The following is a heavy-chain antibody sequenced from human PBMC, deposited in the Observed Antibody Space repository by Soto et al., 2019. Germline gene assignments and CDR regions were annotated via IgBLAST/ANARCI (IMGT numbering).Heavy chain of an antibody. V-gene: IGHV3-23*01. CDR1: RFSFSSYE. CDR2: VSLTGDRT. J-gene: IGHJ4*02. Sequence: EVQLLASGGGLVQPGGSLRLSCVASRFSFSSYEMSWVRQAAGKGLEWVSRVSLTGDRTNYAGSVKGRFTVSRDNFKNTLYLEMDSLRPEDTAIYYCARGGGYCTPTSCAIDSWGRGTPVTVSS. D-gene: IGHD2-8*01. CDR3: ARGGGYCTPTSCAIDS.